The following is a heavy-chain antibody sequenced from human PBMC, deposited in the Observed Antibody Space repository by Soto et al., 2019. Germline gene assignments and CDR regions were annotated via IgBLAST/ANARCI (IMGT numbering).Heavy chain of an antibody. J-gene: IGHJ5*02. CDR2: VYTSGSA. CDR3: AREGVGNTCPGIMDP. Sequence: ASETLSLTCSISDDSIGPYYWTWIRQTPRKELQWIGYVYTSGSAKYNSYLKSRVTISLDASNSQFSLTMSSVTAADTGVYYCAREGVGNTCPGIMDPWGRGTLVTVSS. D-gene: IGHD3-16*01. V-gene: IGHV4-4*08. CDR1: DDSIGPYY.